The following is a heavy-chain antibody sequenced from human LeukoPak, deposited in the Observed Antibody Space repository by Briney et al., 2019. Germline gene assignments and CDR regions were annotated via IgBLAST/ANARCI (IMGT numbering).Heavy chain of an antibody. J-gene: IGHJ4*02. CDR1: GGSFSGYY. V-gene: IGHV4-34*01. Sequence: PSETLSLTCAVYGGSFSGYYWTWIRQPPGKGLEWIGEINHSGSTNYNPSLKSRVTISVDTSKNQFSLKLSSVTAADTAVYYCARLYGSGKPLDYWGQGTLVTVSS. CDR3: ARLYGSGKPLDY. CDR2: INHSGST. D-gene: IGHD3-10*01.